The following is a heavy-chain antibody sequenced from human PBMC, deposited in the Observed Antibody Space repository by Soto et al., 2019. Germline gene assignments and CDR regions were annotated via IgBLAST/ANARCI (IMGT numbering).Heavy chain of an antibody. CDR2: IKSQNDGGTT. J-gene: IGHJ4*02. CDR1: GFTFSSAW. Sequence: PGGSLRLSCAASGFTFSSAWFNWVRQAQGKGLEWVGRIKSQNDGGTTDYAAPVRDNSKNTLFLQVNSLREEDTAVYYCASWGGIASPAYDGSLAPYDYWGQGTLVTVSS. CDR3: ASWGGIASPAYDGSLAPYDY. D-gene: IGHD6-13*01. V-gene: IGHV3-15*07.